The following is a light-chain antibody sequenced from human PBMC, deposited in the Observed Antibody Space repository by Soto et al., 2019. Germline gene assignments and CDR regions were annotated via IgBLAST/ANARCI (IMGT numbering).Light chain of an antibody. Sequence: IVLTQSPGTLSLSPGERATLSCRASRSVGRRYLAWYQQKPGQAPMLLIYDTSERASDIPDRFSGSGSGTDFTLTISRLVPEDFAVYYCQYQGTFGGGTKVEIK. J-gene: IGKJ4*01. CDR3: QYQGT. V-gene: IGKV3-20*01. CDR1: RSVGRRY. CDR2: DTS.